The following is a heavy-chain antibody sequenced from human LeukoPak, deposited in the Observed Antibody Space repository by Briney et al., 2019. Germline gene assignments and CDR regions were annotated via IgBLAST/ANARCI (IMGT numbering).Heavy chain of an antibody. D-gene: IGHD6-19*01. CDR1: GFTFSDYY. CDR3: AIGRKQWLAEYYFDY. V-gene: IGHV3-11*01. Sequence: PGGSLRLSCAASGFTFSDYYMSWIRQAPGKGLEWVSYISSSGSTIYYADSVKGRFTISRDNAKNSLYLQMNSLRAEDTAVYYCAIGRKQWLAEYYFDYWGQGTLVTVSS. J-gene: IGHJ4*02. CDR2: ISSSGSTI.